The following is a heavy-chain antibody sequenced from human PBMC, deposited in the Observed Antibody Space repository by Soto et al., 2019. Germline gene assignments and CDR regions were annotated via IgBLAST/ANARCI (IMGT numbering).Heavy chain of an antibody. Sequence: GVSLRLSCAASRFTVSSHAMHWVRQAPGKGLEWVAVISHDGRQKHYVDSVKGRFTLSRDESDNTIYLQMNSLRPEDTAVYYCAKDVYFDSYYFDQWGQGTLVTVSS. CDR3: AKDVYFDSYYFDQ. CDR2: ISHDGRQK. J-gene: IGHJ4*02. D-gene: IGHD3-9*01. V-gene: IGHV3-30*04. CDR1: RFTVSSHA.